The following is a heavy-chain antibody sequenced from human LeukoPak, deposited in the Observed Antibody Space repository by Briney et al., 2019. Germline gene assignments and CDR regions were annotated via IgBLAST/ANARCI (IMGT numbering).Heavy chain of an antibody. V-gene: IGHV4-39*01. CDR1: GGSISSYY. D-gene: IGHD5-18*01. CDR2: IYYSGST. CDR3: ASRGYSYGGNPFDY. J-gene: IGHJ4*02. Sequence: PSETLSLTCTVSGGSISSYYWGWIRQPPGKGLEWIGSIYYSGSTYYNPSLKSRVTISVDTSKNQFSLKLSSVTAADTAVYYCASRGYSYGGNPFDYWGQGTLVTVSS.